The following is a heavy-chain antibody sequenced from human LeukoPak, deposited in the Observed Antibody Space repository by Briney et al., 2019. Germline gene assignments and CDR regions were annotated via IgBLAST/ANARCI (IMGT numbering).Heavy chain of an antibody. V-gene: IGHV1-18*01. J-gene: IGHJ3*02. Sequence: ASVKVSCKASGYTFTSYGISWVRQAPGQGREWMGWISAYNGNTNYAQKLQGRVTMTTDTSTSTAYMELRSLRSDDTAVYYCAREGGIAAAGTENFALAFDIWGQGTMVTVSS. CDR2: ISAYNGNT. CDR1: GYTFTSYG. CDR3: AREGGIAAAGTENFALAFDI. D-gene: IGHD6-13*01.